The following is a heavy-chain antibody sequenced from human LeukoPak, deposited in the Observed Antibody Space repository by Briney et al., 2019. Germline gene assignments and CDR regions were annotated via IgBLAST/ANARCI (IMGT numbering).Heavy chain of an antibody. CDR2: INQDGSQT. Sequence: AGGSLRFSCAASGFSLSGYWMHWVRQAPGRGLEWVANINQDGSQTYYLGSVKGRFTISRDNAKDSLYLQMNSLRVDDTAVYYCARRYFDLWGRGTLVSVSS. V-gene: IGHV3-7*01. J-gene: IGHJ2*01. CDR3: ARRYFDL. CDR1: GFSLSGYW.